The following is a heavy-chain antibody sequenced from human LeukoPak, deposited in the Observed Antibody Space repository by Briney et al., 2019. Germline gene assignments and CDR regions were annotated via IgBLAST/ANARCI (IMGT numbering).Heavy chain of an antibody. J-gene: IGHJ3*02. CDR1: GDSTSSNTYF. V-gene: IGHV4-39*01. Sequence: SETLSLTCSVSGDSTSSNTYFWGWIRQTPGKGREWIGSISYYGITYYNPSLQSRVTISVDTPKNQFSLKLNSMTAADTAVYSCARHKGGAPASLGPFDIWGQGTMVTVSS. CDR3: ARHKGGAPASLGPFDI. CDR2: ISYYGIT. D-gene: IGHD3-16*01.